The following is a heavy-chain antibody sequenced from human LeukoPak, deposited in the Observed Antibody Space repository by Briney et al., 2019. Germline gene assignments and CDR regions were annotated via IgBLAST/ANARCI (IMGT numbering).Heavy chain of an antibody. CDR3: AKNVVVKRYIDE. D-gene: IGHD2-15*01. V-gene: IGHV3-23*01. CDR2: ISGSGRTT. CDR1: GFTFSNHA. Sequence: GGSLRLSCAASGFTFSNHAMSWVLQTPGKGLQWVSVISGSGRTTEYAGSVKGRFTISRDNSKNTLSLQMNSLRVEDTAIYYCAKNVVVKRYIDEWAQETLVTVSS. J-gene: IGHJ4*02.